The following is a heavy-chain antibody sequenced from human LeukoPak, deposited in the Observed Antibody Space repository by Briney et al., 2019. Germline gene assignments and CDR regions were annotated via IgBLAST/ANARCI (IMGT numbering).Heavy chain of an antibody. CDR3: AKVTYGSGTYGAFDS. Sequence: GGSLRLSCAASGFTFSDYNMRWIRQAPGKGLEWVSSISRSGSTKYYADSVKGRFTISRDNAKNSLFLQMNSLRAEDTAVYYCAKVTYGSGTYGAFDSWGQGTLVTDSS. CDR2: ISRSGSTK. V-gene: IGHV3-11*01. J-gene: IGHJ4*02. CDR1: GFTFSDYN. D-gene: IGHD3-10*01.